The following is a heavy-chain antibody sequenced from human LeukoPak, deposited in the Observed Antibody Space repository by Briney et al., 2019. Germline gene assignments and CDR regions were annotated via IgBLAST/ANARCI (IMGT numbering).Heavy chain of an antibody. V-gene: IGHV3-30-3*01. CDR2: ISYDGTNK. CDR3: ARDLYSGSVAGWFDT. CDR1: GFSFRNYA. Sequence: GGSLRLSCAASGFSFRNYAMHWVRQAPGKGLEWVAVISYDGTNKYYADSVKGRFTISRDNSKNTLYLQMNSLTGDDTAVYSCARDLYSGSVAGWFDTWGQGTLVTVS. D-gene: IGHD5-12*01. J-gene: IGHJ5*02.